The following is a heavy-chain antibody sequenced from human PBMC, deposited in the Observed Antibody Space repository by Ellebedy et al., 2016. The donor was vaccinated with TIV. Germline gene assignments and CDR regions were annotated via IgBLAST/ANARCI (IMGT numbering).Heavy chain of an antibody. CDR1: GFTFSSYS. CDR3: ARGDSSGYYSYYFDY. D-gene: IGHD3-22*01. Sequence: GGSLRLXXAASGFTFSSYSMNWVRQAPGKGLEWVSSISSSSSYIYYADSVKGRFTISRDNAKNSLYLQMNSLRAEDTAVYYCARGDSSGYYSYYFDYWGQGTLVTVSS. V-gene: IGHV3-21*01. J-gene: IGHJ4*02. CDR2: ISSSSSYI.